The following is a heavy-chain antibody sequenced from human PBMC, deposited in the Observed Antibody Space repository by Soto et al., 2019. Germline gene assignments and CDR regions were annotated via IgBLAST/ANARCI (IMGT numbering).Heavy chain of an antibody. CDR2: IYWDDDK. V-gene: IGHV2-5*02. Sequence: QITLKESGPTLVKPTQTLTLTSTFSGFSLSTSGVGVGWIRQPPGKALEWLALIYWDDDKRYSPSLKSRLTITKDTSKNQVVLTMTNMDPVDTATYYCAHSYDILTGHGNWFDPWGQGTLVTVSS. J-gene: IGHJ5*02. CDR3: AHSYDILTGHGNWFDP. CDR1: GFSLSTSGVG. D-gene: IGHD3-9*01.